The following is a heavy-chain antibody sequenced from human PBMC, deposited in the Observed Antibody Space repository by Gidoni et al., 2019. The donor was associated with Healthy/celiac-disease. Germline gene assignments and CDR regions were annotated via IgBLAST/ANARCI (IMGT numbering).Heavy chain of an antibody. V-gene: IGHV3-21*01. J-gene: IGHJ3*02. CDR3: ARALFGVVTNAFDI. Sequence: EVQLVESGGGLVKPGGSLRLSCAASGFTFSSYSMNWVRQAPGKGLEWVSSISSSSSYIYYADSVKGRFTISRDNAKNSLYLQMNSLRAEDTAVYYCARALFGVVTNAFDIWGQGTMVTVSS. CDR1: GFTFSSYS. CDR2: ISSSSSYI. D-gene: IGHD3-3*01.